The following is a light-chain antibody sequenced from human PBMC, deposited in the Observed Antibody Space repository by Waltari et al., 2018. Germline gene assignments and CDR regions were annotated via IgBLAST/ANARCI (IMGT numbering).Light chain of an antibody. Sequence: DIQMPQSPSSLSASVGAGLPIPCRASQTIDTYLNWYQQTPGKAPKLLIYGASNLQSGVPSRFSGSGSGTDFTLTISSLQAEDFATYYCQQSYSTPRTFGQGTMVEIK. CDR2: GAS. CDR3: QQSYSTPRT. V-gene: IGKV1-39*01. CDR1: QTIDTY. J-gene: IGKJ1*01.